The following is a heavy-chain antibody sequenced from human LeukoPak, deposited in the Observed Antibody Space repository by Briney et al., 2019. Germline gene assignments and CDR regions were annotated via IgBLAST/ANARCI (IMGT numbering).Heavy chain of an antibody. CDR3: ARVGDVPTLPDY. V-gene: IGHV1-2*06. Sequence: ASVKVSCKASGYTVTGYYMNGVRQAPGQGLEWMGRTNPNSGGTNYAQKFQGRVTMTRDTSISTAYMELSRLRSDDTAVYYCARVGDVPTLPDYWGQGTLVTVSS. CDR1: GYTVTGYY. CDR2: TNPNSGGT. J-gene: IGHJ4*02.